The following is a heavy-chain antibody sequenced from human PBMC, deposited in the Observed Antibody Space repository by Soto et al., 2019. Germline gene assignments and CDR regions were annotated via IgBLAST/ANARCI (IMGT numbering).Heavy chain of an antibody. CDR2: IWYDGSKE. V-gene: IGHV3-33*01. D-gene: IGHD2-21*01. Sequence: QVQLVESGGGVVQPGGSLRLSCAASGFTLSAYGMHWVRQAPGKGLEWVAVIWYDGSKEYYTDSVKGRFTIIRDSSKSTLFLQMHSLRAEDTAVYYCVRHVGLWMVDWGQGTLVIVSS. J-gene: IGHJ4*02. CDR3: VRHVGLWMVD. CDR1: GFTLSAYG.